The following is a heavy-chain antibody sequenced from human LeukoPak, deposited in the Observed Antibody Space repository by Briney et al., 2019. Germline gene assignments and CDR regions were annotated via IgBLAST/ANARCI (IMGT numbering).Heavy chain of an antibody. J-gene: IGHJ6*02. Sequence: GGSLRLSCAASGFTFSSYSMNWVRQAPGKGLEWVSSISSSSSYIYYADSVKGRVTISRDNAKNSLYLQMNGPRAEYTTVYYCARGGGSGSVRTYYYYGMDVWGQGTTVTVSS. CDR2: ISSSSSYI. CDR3: ARGGGSGSVRTYYYYGMDV. CDR1: GFTFSSYS. D-gene: IGHD6-19*01. V-gene: IGHV3-21*01.